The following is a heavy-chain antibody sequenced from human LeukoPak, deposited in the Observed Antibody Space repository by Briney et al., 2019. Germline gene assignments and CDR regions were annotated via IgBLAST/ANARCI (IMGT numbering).Heavy chain of an antibody. CDR1: GFTFSDFY. D-gene: IGHD2-21*01. V-gene: IGHV3-11*01. CDR3: ARNVVYYYMDV. J-gene: IGHJ6*03. Sequence: GGSLRLSCAASGFTFSDFYMSWIRQAPGKGLEWVSYISSSGSTIYYADSVKGRFTISRDNAKNSLYLQMNSLRAEDTAVYYCARNVVYYYMDVWGKGTTVTVSS. CDR2: ISSSGSTI.